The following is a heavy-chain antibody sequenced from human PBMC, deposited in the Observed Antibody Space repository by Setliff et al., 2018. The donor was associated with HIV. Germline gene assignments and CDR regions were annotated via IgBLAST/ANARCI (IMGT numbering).Heavy chain of an antibody. J-gene: IGHJ6*03. CDR3: ARGDGTKYYYYYMDV. CDR1: GGSISSYY. D-gene: IGHD1-7*01. V-gene: IGHV4-59*01. CDR2: IYYSGST. Sequence: SETLSLTCTVSGGSISSYYWSWIRQPPGKGLEWIGYIYYSGSTNYNPSLKSRATISVDTSKNQFSLKLSSVTAADTAVYYCARGDGTKYYYYYMDVWGKGTTVTVSS.